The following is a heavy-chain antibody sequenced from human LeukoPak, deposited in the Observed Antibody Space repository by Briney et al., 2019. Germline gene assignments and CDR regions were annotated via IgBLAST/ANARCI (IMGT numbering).Heavy chain of an antibody. J-gene: IGHJ6*03. CDR3: ARVYYYYYMDV. CDR1: GFTFSNYW. V-gene: IGHV3-74*01. Sequence: GGSLRLSCAASGFTFSNYWMHWVRQAPGTGLVWVSRISLDGTNTYYADSVKGRFSISRDNAKNTLYLQMNSLRAEDTAIYYCARVYYYYYMDVWGKGTTVTVSS. CDR2: ISLDGTNT.